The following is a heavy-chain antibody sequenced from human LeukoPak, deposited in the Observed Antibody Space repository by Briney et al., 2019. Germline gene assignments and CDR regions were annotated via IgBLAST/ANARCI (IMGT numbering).Heavy chain of an antibody. Sequence: HPGGSLRLSCAASGFTFSTYSMNWVRQAPGKGLEWVSSISSSSSTIYYADSVKGRFTISRDNAKNSLYLQMNSLRAEDTAVYYCASIAAANKEVDYWGQGTLVTVSS. CDR3: ASIAAANKEVDY. V-gene: IGHV3-48*01. CDR1: GFTFSTYS. D-gene: IGHD6-13*01. CDR2: ISSSSSTI. J-gene: IGHJ4*02.